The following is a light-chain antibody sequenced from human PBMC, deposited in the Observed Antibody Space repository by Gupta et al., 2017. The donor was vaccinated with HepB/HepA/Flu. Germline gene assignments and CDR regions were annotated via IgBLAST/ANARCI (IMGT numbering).Light chain of an antibody. J-gene: IGKJ5*01. CDR1: QDINSY. Sequence: DIHSTQSPSFLSASLGDRVTITCRASQDINSYLIWYQQKPGKAPKLLIYSASTLQSGVPSRFSGSGSGTEFTLTISSVQPEDFATYYCQQFNSYPITFGQGTRLDIK. V-gene: IGKV1-9*01. CDR2: SAS. CDR3: QQFNSYPIT.